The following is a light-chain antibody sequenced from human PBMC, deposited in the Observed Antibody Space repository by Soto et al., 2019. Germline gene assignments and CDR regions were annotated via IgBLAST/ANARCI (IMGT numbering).Light chain of an antibody. Sequence: DIQLTQSPSSVSASVGDSVTLTCRASQAISTWLAWYQQRPGKAPQLLIFGASSLQSGVPSRFSGRGSGTDFTLTISSLQLEDFATYYCQQTNSFPYTFGQGAKLDI. J-gene: IGKJ2*01. CDR2: GAS. CDR1: QAISTW. V-gene: IGKV1-12*02. CDR3: QQTNSFPYT.